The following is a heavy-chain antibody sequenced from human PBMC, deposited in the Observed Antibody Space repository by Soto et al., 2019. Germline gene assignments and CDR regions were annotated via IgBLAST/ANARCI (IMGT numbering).Heavy chain of an antibody. V-gene: IGHV3-23*01. J-gene: IGHJ4*02. CDR3: AKNYFCDN. CDR1: GFTFSSYA. Sequence: EVQLLESGGGLIQPGGSVRLSCAASGFTFSSYAMTWVRQAPGKGLEWVSSFSVDGSSYYADSVKGRFTISRDNSKNTLYLHMSSPRAEDTAVYYCAKNYFCDNWGQGTLVTVSS. CDR2: FSVDGSS.